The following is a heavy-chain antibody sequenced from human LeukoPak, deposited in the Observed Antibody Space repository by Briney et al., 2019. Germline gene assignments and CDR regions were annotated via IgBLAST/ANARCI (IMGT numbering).Heavy chain of an antibody. Sequence: GGSLRLSCAASGFTFSSYWMSWVRQAPGKGLEWVANIKQDGSEKYYVDSVKGRFTISRDNAKNSLYLQMNSLRAEDTAVYYCASAARYFDWLLFDYWGQGTLVTVSS. CDR3: ASAARYFDWLLFDY. D-gene: IGHD3-9*01. CDR1: GFTFSSYW. V-gene: IGHV3-7*01. CDR2: IKQDGSEK. J-gene: IGHJ4*02.